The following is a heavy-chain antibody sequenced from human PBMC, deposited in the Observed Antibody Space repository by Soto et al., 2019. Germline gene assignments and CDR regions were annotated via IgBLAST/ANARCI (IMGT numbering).Heavy chain of an antibody. V-gene: IGHV3-30*18. Sequence: PGGSLRLSCAASGFTFSRYGMHWVRQAPGKGLEWVAVISYDGSNKYYADSVKGRFTISRGNSMTTMKVQRISLRAEDKSVFYCAKGRTEYRSSPTLASWGKGALVTVS. J-gene: IGHJ4*01. CDR1: GFTFSRYG. D-gene: IGHD6-6*01. CDR2: ISYDGSNK. CDR3: AKGRTEYRSSPTLAS.